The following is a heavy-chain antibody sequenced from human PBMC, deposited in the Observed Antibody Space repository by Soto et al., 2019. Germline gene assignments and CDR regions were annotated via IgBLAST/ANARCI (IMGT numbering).Heavy chain of an antibody. CDR3: ARVEAAAGTGYYYYGMDF. J-gene: IGHJ6*02. CDR2: IIPIFGTA. V-gene: IGHV1-69*01. D-gene: IGHD6-13*01. Sequence: QVQLVQSGAEVKKPGSSVKVSCKASGGTFSSYAISWVRQAPGQGLEWMGGIIPIFGTANYAQKFQGRVTITADESTSTAYMELSSLRSEDTAVYYCARVEAAAGTGYYYYGMDFWGQGTTVTVSS. CDR1: GGTFSSYA.